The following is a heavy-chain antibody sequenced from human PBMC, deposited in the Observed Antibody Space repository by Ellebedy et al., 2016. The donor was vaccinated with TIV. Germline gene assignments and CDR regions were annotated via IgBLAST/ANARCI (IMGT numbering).Heavy chain of an antibody. J-gene: IGHJ4*02. CDR3: AKSMGGGGSGYYLAY. CDR2: ISGSASST. CDR1: GFTFSSYG. D-gene: IGHD3-22*01. V-gene: IGHV3-23*01. Sequence: GGSLRLSXVASGFTFSSYGMSWVRQAPGKGLEWVSSISGSASSTYYADSVKGRFTISRDNSKNTLYLQMNSLRAEDTAVYYCAKSMGGGGSGYYLAYWGQGTLVTVSS.